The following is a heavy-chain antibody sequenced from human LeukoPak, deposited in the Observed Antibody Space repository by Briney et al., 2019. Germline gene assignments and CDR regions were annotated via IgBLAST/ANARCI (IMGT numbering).Heavy chain of an antibody. CDR3: ARLNPGYVTAPHGS. CDR2: VYYSGSI. J-gene: IGHJ5*02. Sequence: PSETLSLTCTVSGGSITAGNHHWGLIRPPPGKGLEWIGSVYYSGSIFSDTSHKSRVTISGDTSKNQFSLSLSSVTAADTAVYYCARLNPGYVTAPHGSWGQGMLVTVSS. CDR1: GGSITAGNHH. V-gene: IGHV4-39*01. D-gene: IGHD3-16*01.